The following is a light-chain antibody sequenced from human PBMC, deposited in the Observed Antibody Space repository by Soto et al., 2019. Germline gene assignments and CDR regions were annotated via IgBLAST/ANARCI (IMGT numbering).Light chain of an antibody. CDR3: SSYTSSSPYV. V-gene: IGLV2-14*01. CDR1: SSDVGGYNY. Sequence: QSVLTQPASVSGSPGQSITISCTGNSSDVGGYNYVSWYQQHPGKAPKLMIYDVSNRPSGVSNRFSGSKSGNTASLTISGLQAEDQDDYYCSSYTSSSPYVFGTGTRSPS. J-gene: IGLJ1*01. CDR2: DVS.